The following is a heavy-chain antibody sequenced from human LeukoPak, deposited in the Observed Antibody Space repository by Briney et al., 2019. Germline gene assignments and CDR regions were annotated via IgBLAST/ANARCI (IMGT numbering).Heavy chain of an antibody. V-gene: IGHV1-69*05. J-gene: IGHJ4*02. CDR3: ARDLGRIEYYFDY. CDR2: IIPIFGTA. D-gene: IGHD2-21*01. Sequence: GASVKVSCKASGGTFSSYAISWVRQAPGQGLEWMGGIIPIFGTATYAQKFQGRVTITTDESTSTAYMELSSLRSEDTAVYYCARDLGRIEYYFDYWGQGTLVTVSS. CDR1: GGTFSSYA.